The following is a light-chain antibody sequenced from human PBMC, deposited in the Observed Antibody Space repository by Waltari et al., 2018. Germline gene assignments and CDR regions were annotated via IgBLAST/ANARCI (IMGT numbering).Light chain of an antibody. J-gene: IGKJ4*01. Sequence: AIRLTQSPSSLYASTGDRVTITCRASQGISSYLAWYQQKPGKAPKLLIYAASTLRSGVPSRFSGSGSGTDFTLTISCLQSEDFATYYCQQYYSYPPLTFGGGTKVEIK. CDR1: QGISSY. CDR3: QQYYSYPPLT. CDR2: AAS. V-gene: IGKV1-8*01.